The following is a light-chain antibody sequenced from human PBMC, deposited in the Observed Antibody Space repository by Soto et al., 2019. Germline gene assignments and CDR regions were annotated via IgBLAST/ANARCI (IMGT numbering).Light chain of an antibody. CDR2: GAS. J-gene: IGKJ4*01. CDR3: QQYGSSALT. Sequence: IVMTQSPATLSVSPVERATLYCRASQSVSSSYLAWYQQNPGQAPRLLIYGASSRATGIPDRFSGSGSGTDFTLTISRLEPEDFAVYFCQQYGSSALTFGGGTKVDI. CDR1: QSVSSSY. V-gene: IGKV3-20*01.